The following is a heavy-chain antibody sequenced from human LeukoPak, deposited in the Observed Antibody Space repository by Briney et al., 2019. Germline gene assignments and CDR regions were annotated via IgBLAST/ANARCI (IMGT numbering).Heavy chain of an antibody. J-gene: IGHJ4*02. V-gene: IGHV1-69*13. CDR1: GGTFSSYA. CDR3: ARSERDATVTTDY. CDR2: IIPIFGTA. D-gene: IGHD4-17*01. Sequence: SVKVSCKASGGTFSSYAISWVRQAPGQGLEWKGGIIPIFGTANYAQKFQGRVTITADESTSTAYMELSSLRSEDTAVYYCARSERDATVTTDYWGQGTLVTVSS.